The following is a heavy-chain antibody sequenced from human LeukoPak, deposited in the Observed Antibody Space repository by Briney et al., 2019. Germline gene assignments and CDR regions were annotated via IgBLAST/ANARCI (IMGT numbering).Heavy chain of an antibody. CDR2: INHSGST. J-gene: IGHJ5*02. V-gene: IGHV4-34*01. D-gene: IGHD3-3*01. CDR3: AREKAGYDFWSGYSPDWFDP. Sequence: SETLSPTCAVYGGSFSGYYWSWIRQPPGKGLEWIGEINHSGSTNYNPSLKSRVTISVDTSKNQFSLKLSSVTAADTAVYYCAREKAGYDFWSGYSPDWFDPWGQGTLVTVSS. CDR1: GGSFSGYY.